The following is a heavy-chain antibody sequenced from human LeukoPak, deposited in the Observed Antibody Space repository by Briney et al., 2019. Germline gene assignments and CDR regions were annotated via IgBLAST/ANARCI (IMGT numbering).Heavy chain of an antibody. CDR1: GYTFISYG. V-gene: IGHV1-18*01. CDR3: ARADIVVVAGATPVGSAFEY. Sequence: ASLKVSCKTSGYTFISYGISWLRQAPGQGIEWMGWISANKGDTEYAQKFQGRLTVTRDTSTSTTYMELKRLKSDDTAVYYCARADIVVVAGATPVGSAFEYWGQGTLITVS. J-gene: IGHJ4*02. CDR2: ISANKGDT. D-gene: IGHD2-15*01.